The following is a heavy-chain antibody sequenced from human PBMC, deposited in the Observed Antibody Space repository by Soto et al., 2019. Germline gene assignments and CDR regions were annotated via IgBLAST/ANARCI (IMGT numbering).Heavy chain of an antibody. Sequence: GASVKVSCKASGYTFTSYGISWVRQAPGQGLEWMGWISAYNGNTNYAQKLQGRVTMTTDTSTSTAYMELRSLRSDDTAVYYCARDLDGGNSGSHFDYWGQGTLVTVSS. CDR1: GYTFTSYG. D-gene: IGHD2-21*02. V-gene: IGHV1-18*01. J-gene: IGHJ4*02. CDR3: ARDLDGGNSGSHFDY. CDR2: ISAYNGNT.